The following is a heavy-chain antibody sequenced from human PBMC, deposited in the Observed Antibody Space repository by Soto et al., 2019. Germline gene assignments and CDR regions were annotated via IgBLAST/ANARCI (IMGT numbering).Heavy chain of an antibody. Sequence: EVQLWESGGDLVQPGGSLRLSCAASGFTFYSHAMSWVRQAPGKGLEWVSGTSASGGVTYYADSVKGRFTMSRDNARNTLWLQMNSLRVEDTAVYYCVDGGAIGRPPLDPWGQGTRVIVSS. CDR3: VDGGAIGRPPLDP. J-gene: IGHJ5*02. V-gene: IGHV3-23*01. CDR1: GFTFYSHA. CDR2: TSASGGVT. D-gene: IGHD6-6*01.